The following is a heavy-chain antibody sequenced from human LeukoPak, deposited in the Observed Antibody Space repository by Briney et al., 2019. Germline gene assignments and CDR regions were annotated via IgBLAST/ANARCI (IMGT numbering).Heavy chain of an antibody. CDR1: GFTFSSYE. J-gene: IGHJ6*03. V-gene: IGHV3-48*03. CDR3: ASGYGDYERRAYYYYYMDV. Sequence: GGSLRLSCAASGFTFSSYEMNWVRQAPGKGLEWVSYISSSGSTIYYADSVKGRFTISRDNAKNSLYLQMNSLRAEDTAVYYCASGYGDYERRAYYYYYMDVWGKGTTVTVSS. D-gene: IGHD4-17*01. CDR2: ISSSGSTI.